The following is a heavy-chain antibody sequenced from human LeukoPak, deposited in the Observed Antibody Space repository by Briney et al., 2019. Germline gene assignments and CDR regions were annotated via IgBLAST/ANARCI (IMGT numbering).Heavy chain of an antibody. V-gene: IGHV4-34*01. J-gene: IGHJ5*02. CDR1: GGSFSGYC. CDR3: ARRRRVRGVIITAWFDP. CDR2: INHSGST. Sequence: SETLSLTCAVYGGSFSGYCWSWIRQPPGKGLEWIGEINHSGSTNYNPSLKSRVTISVDTSKNQFSLKLSSVTAADTAVYYCARRRRVRGVIITAWFDPWGQGTLVTVSS. D-gene: IGHD3-10*01.